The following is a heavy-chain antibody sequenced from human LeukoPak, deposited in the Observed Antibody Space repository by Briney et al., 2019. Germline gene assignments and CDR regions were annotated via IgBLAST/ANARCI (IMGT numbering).Heavy chain of an antibody. CDR3: ATLGSSGRGDHAFDI. V-gene: IGHV1-46*01. CDR2: INPSGGST. J-gene: IGHJ3*02. Sequence: GASVKVSCKASGYTFTSYYMHWVRQAPGQGLEWMGIINPSGGSTSYAQKFQGRVTMTRDTSTSTVYMELSSLRSEDTAVYYCATLGSSGRGDHAFDIWGQGTMVTVSS. CDR1: GYTFTSYY. D-gene: IGHD3-22*01.